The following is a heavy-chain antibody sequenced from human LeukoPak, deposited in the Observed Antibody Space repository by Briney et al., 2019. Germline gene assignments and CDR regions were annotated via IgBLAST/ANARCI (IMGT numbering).Heavy chain of an antibody. D-gene: IGHD3-3*01. J-gene: IGHJ3*02. CDR2: IYYSGST. CDR1: GGSISSYY. Sequence: SETLSLTCTVPGGSISSYYWSWIRQPPGKGLEWIGYIYYSGSTNYNPSLKSRVTISVDTSKNQFSLKLSSVTAADTAVYYCACHPQTLLRFLEWGIDAFDIWGQGTMVTVSS. V-gene: IGHV4-59*01. CDR3: ACHPQTLLRFLEWGIDAFDI.